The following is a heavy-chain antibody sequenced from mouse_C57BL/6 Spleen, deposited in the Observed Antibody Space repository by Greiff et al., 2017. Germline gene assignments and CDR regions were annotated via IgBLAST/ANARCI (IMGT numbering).Heavy chain of an antibody. V-gene: IGHV5-4*01. Sequence: EVQVVESGGGLVKPGGSLKLSCAASGFTFSSYAMSWVRQTPEKRLEWVATISDGGSYTYYPDNVKGRFTISRDNAKNNLYLQMSHLKSEDTAKYYCTKDGDSSSYPAWLAYWGQGTLVTVSA. D-gene: IGHD1-1*01. CDR3: TKDGDSSSYPAWLAY. J-gene: IGHJ3*01. CDR2: ISDGGSYT. CDR1: GFTFSSYA.